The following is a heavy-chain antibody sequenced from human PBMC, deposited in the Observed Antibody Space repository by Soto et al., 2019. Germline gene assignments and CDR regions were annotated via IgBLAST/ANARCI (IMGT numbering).Heavy chain of an antibody. V-gene: IGHV3-23*01. CDR2: ISGSGGST. J-gene: IGHJ3*02. CDR1: GFTFSSYA. CDR3: AKDSITTVTPNKLRDAFDI. Sequence: GGSLRLSCAASGFTFSSYAMSWVRQAPGKGLEWVSAISGSGGSTYYADSVKGRFTISRDNSKNTLYLQMNSLRAEDTAVYYCAKDSITTVTPNKLRDAFDIWGQGTMVTVSS. D-gene: IGHD4-17*01.